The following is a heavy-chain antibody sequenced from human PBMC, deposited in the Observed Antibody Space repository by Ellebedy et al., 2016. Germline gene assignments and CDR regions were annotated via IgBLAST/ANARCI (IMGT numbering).Heavy chain of an antibody. Sequence: GESLKISCAASGFSFSSYSMNWVRQAPGKGLEWLSYISSISSTIYYADSVKGRFTISRDNAKNSLYLQMNTLRAEDTAVYYCARRWAQTGHALDVWGQGTTVTVSS. D-gene: IGHD5-24*01. J-gene: IGHJ6*02. CDR3: ARRWAQTGHALDV. V-gene: IGHV3-48*01. CDR2: ISSISSTI. CDR1: GFSFSSYS.